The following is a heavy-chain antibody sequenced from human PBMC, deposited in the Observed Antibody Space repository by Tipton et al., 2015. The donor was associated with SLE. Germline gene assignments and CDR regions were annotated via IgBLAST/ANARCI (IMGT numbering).Heavy chain of an antibody. CDR3: ARGGHSNSPNWFDP. Sequence: TLSLTCTVSGASISSYYWSWIRQPPGKGLEWIGNFYHSGNSDYNPSLKGRVTISADTSKNQFSLKLSSVTAADTAVYFCARGGHSNSPNWFDPWGQGTLITVSS. D-gene: IGHD4-11*01. CDR1: GASISSYY. CDR2: FYHSGNS. V-gene: IGHV4-59*01. J-gene: IGHJ5*02.